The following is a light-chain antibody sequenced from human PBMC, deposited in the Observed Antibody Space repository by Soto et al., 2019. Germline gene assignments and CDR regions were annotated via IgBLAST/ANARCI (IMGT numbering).Light chain of an antibody. CDR3: QQYYSTPYT. V-gene: IGKV4-1*01. Sequence: DIVMTQSPDSLAVSLGERATINCKSSQSVLYSSNNKNYLAWYLQKPGQPPKLLISWASTRESGVPDRFSGSGSGTDFTLPISSLQAEDVAVYYCQQYYSTPYTVGQGTKLEIK. CDR1: QSVLYSSNNKNY. CDR2: WAS. J-gene: IGKJ2*01.